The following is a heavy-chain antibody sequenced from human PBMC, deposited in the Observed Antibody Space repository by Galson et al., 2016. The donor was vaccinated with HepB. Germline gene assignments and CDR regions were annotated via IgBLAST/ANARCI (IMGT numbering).Heavy chain of an antibody. J-gene: IGHJ4*02. CDR2: ISGNGIAT. V-gene: IGHV3-23*01. Sequence: SLRLSCAASGFTFNNYAMTWVRQAPGKGLEWLSTISGNGIATYYGDSLRGRFTISRDDSRNTLFLHMNSLRAEDTAVYYRAKNPNFGDYAYSDFWGQGTLVTVSA. CDR3: AKNPNFGDYAYSDF. CDR1: GFTFNNYA. D-gene: IGHD4-17*01.